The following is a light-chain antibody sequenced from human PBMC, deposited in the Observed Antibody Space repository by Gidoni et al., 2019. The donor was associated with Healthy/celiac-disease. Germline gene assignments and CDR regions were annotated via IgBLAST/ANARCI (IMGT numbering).Light chain of an antibody. CDR3: QKYNSAPRT. CDR1: QGISNY. Sequence: DTQTTQSPSSLSASVGDRATTTCRASQGISNYLAWYQQKPGKVPKLLIYAASTLQSGVPSRFSGSGSGTDFTLTISSLQPEDVATYYCQKYNSAPRTFGQGTKVEIK. J-gene: IGKJ1*01. V-gene: IGKV1-27*01. CDR2: AAS.